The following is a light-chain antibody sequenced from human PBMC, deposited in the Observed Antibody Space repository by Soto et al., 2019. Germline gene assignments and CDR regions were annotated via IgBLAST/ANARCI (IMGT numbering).Light chain of an antibody. V-gene: IGKV1-33*01. CDR2: AAS. Sequence: DIQMTQSPSSLSASVGDRVTITCQASQDISNYLNWYQQKLGKAPKLLIYAASNLETGVPSRFSGSGSGTDFTFTISSLQPEDFATYYCQQYESLPYNFGQGTKLDVK. CDR3: QQYESLPYN. CDR1: QDISNY. J-gene: IGKJ2*01.